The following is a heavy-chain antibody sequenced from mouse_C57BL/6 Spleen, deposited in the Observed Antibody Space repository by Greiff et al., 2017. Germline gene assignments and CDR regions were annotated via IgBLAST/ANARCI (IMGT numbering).Heavy chain of an antibody. D-gene: IGHD2-12*01. J-gene: IGHJ1*03. Sequence: QVQLQQPGAELVRPGASVTLSCKASGYTFTDYEMHWVKQTPVQGLEWIGAIDPDTGGTAYNQKFKGKAILTAAKSSSTAYMELRSLTSEDSAVYYCTRNYSDWYWYFYVWGTGTTVTVSS. CDR1: GYTFTDYE. V-gene: IGHV1-15*01. CDR3: TRNYSDWYWYFYV. CDR2: IDPDTGGT.